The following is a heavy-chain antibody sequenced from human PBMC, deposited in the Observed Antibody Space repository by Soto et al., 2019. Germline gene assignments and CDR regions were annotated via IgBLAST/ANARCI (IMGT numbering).Heavy chain of an antibody. CDR1: GFSFNTYA. CDR3: ASDPGIAAAGMDS. D-gene: IGHD6-25*01. CDR2: ISSSSSRI. Sequence: EVQLVESGGGLIQPGGSLRLSCAASGFSFNTYAMNWVRQAPGKGLEWISYISSSSSRIYYADSVKGRFTLSRDNAKNSLYLQMNRLRAEDTAVYYRASDPGIAAAGMDSWGQGTLVTVSS. V-gene: IGHV3-48*04. J-gene: IGHJ1*01.